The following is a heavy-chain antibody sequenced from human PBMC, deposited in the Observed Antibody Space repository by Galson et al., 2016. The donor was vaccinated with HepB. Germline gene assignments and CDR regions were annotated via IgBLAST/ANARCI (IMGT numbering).Heavy chain of an antibody. CDR2: FYYSGST. J-gene: IGHJ3*02. CDR3: ATAMLWFGEPLGAFDI. D-gene: IGHD3-10*01. V-gene: IGHV4-59*11. CDR1: GGSISSHY. Sequence: SETLSLTCTVSGGSISSHYWSWIRQPPGKGLVWIGYFYYSGSTNYSPSLKSRVTISVDTSKNQLSLKLSSVTAADTAVYYCATAMLWFGEPLGAFDIWGQGTMVTVSS.